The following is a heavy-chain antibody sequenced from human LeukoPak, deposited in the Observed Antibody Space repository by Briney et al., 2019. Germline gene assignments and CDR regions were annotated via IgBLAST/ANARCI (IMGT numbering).Heavy chain of an antibody. Sequence: GGSLRLSCAASGFTFSSYAMHWARQAPGKGLEWVAVISYDGSNKYYADSVKGRFTISRDNSKNTLYLQMNSLRAEDTAVYYCARERQYYFDYWGQGTLVTVSS. D-gene: IGHD4-11*01. V-gene: IGHV3-30-3*01. J-gene: IGHJ4*02. CDR2: ISYDGSNK. CDR3: ARERQYYFDY. CDR1: GFTFSSYA.